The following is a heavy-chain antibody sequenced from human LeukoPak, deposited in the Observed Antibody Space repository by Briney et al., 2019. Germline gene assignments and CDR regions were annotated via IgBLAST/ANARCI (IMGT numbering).Heavy chain of an antibody. D-gene: IGHD2-21*01. Sequence: GWPLKLFCPASAFTFSSYGMHRVRQPPGKWLEWLPVISYDGSNKYYADSVKGRFTVSRDNSKNTRYLQMNSLRAEDTAVYYCAKPWSRDSTAQDYWGEGTLVTVSS. CDR1: AFTFSSYG. CDR3: AKPWSRDSTAQDY. V-gene: IGHV3-30*18. J-gene: IGHJ4*02. CDR2: ISYDGSNK.